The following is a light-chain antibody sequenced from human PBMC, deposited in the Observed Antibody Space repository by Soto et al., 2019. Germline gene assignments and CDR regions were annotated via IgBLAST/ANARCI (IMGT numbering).Light chain of an antibody. V-gene: IGKV3-15*01. Sequence: EIVLTQSPATLSVSPVERATLSCMASQSVSRDLAWYQQKPGQAPRLLIYGASTRAPSIPARFSGSGSGTDFTLTISSLQSEDFAVYYCQQYDKWPTWTFGQGTKVDI. CDR2: GAS. J-gene: IGKJ1*01. CDR1: QSVSRD. CDR3: QQYDKWPTWT.